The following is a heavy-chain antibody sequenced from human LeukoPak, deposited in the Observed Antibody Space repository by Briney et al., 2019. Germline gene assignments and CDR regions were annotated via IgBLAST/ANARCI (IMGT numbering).Heavy chain of an antibody. CDR3: ARGLSRAPDYYDSSGYQDY. D-gene: IGHD3-22*01. J-gene: IGHJ4*02. CDR2: MNPNGGNT. Sequence: ASVKVSCKASGYTFTSYDINWVRQATGQGLEWMGWMNPNGGNTGYAQKFQGRVIMTRNTSISTAYMQLSSLRSEDTAVYYCARGLSRAPDYYDSSGYQDYWGQGTLVTVSS. V-gene: IGHV1-8*01. CDR1: GYTFTSYD.